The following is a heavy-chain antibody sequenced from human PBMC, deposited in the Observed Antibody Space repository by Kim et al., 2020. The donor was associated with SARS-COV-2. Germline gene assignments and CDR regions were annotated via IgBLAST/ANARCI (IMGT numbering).Heavy chain of an antibody. Sequence: GGSLRLSCAASGFTFSNYAMSWVRQAPGKGLEWVSTISASGYSTFYADSVKGRFTNSRDNSKNTLYLQMNSLSAEDTAVYYCAKGTTSMQSPRTSPPNYVGMDVGGQGSTVTVSS. D-gene: IGHD1-7*01. CDR2: ISASGYST. V-gene: IGHV3-23*01. CDR3: AKGTTSMQSPRTSPPNYVGMDV. CDR1: GFTFSNYA. J-gene: IGHJ6*02.